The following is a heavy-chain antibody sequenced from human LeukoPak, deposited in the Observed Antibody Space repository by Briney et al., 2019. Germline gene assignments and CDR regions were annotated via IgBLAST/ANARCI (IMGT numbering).Heavy chain of an antibody. CDR1: GFTFSSYA. V-gene: IGHV3-30-3*01. D-gene: IGHD6-13*01. CDR3: ARGSAGWFDY. Sequence: PGGSLRLSCAASGFTFSSYAMHWVRQAPGKGLEWVAVISYDGSNKYYADSVKGRFTISRDNAKNSLYLQMNSLRAGDTAAYYCARGSAGWFDYWGQGTLVTVSS. J-gene: IGHJ4*02. CDR2: ISYDGSNK.